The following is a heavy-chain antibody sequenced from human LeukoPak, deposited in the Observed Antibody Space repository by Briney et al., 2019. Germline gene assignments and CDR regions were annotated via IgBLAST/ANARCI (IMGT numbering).Heavy chain of an antibody. D-gene: IGHD6-13*01. V-gene: IGHV1-8*01. CDR3: ARGLSHGSSWYSLGYYYHGMDV. J-gene: IGHJ6*02. CDR2: MNPNSGNT. CDR1: GYTFTSYD. Sequence: ASVKVSCKASGYTFTSYDINWVRQATGQGLEWMGWMNPNSGNTGYAQKFQGRVTMTRNASISTAYMELSSLRSEDTAVYYCARGLSHGSSWYSLGYYYHGMDVWGQGTTVTVSS.